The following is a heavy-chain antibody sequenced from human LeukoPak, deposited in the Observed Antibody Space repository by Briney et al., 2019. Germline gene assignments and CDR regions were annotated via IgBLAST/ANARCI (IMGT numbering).Heavy chain of an antibody. CDR1: GFTFSSCW. CDR2: VNSDGSST. Sequence: GGSLRLSCGASGFTFSSCWMHWVRQAPGKGLVWVSRVNSDGSSTSYADSVKGRFTISRDNAKNTLYLQMNSLRAEDTAVYYCARVWSGWPGLYYYMDVWGKGTTVTVSS. V-gene: IGHV3-74*01. CDR3: ARVWSGWPGLYYYMDV. J-gene: IGHJ6*03. D-gene: IGHD3-3*01.